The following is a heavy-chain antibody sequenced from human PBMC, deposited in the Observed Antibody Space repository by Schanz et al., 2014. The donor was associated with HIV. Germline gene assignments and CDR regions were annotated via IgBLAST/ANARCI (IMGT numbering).Heavy chain of an antibody. CDR1: GFAFSNYA. CDR2: ITERGGRT. J-gene: IGHJ4*02. CDR3: ARNWGWGFDF. Sequence: EVQLLESGGGLVQPGGSLRLSCAASGFAFSNYAMSWVRQAPGKGLEWVSSITERGGRTYYADSMNGRFTISRDNSKNTLYLQMNNLKTEDTAVYYCARNWGWGFDFGGQGTLVTVSS. D-gene: IGHD7-27*01. V-gene: IGHV3-23*01.